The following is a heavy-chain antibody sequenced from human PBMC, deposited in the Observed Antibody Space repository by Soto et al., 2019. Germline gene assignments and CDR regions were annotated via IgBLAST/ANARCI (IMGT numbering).Heavy chain of an antibody. CDR3: AKGPRPSSWYYFDY. V-gene: IGHV3-23*01. Sequence: GGSLRLSCAASGFTFSSFAMSWVRQAPGKGLEWVSAISGSGGSTYYADSVKGRFTISRDNSKNTLYLQMNSLRAEDTAVYYCAKGPRPSSWYYFDYWGQGTLVTVSS. CDR2: ISGSGGST. J-gene: IGHJ4*02. D-gene: IGHD6-13*01. CDR1: GFTFSSFA.